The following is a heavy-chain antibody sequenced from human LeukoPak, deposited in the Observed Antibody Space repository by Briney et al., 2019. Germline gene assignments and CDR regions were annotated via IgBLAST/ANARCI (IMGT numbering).Heavy chain of an antibody. CDR3: ATSIAAGGWFDP. V-gene: IGHV1-2*02. CDR1: GYTFTGYY. Sequence: ASVKVSCKASGYTFTGYYMHWVQQAPGQGLEWMGWINPNSGGTNYAQKFQGRVTMTRDTSISTAYMELSRLRSDDTAVYYCATSIAAGGWFDPWGQGTLVTVSS. CDR2: INPNSGGT. J-gene: IGHJ5*02. D-gene: IGHD6-6*01.